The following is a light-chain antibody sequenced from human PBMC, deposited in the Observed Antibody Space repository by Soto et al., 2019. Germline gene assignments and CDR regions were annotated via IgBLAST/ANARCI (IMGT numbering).Light chain of an antibody. V-gene: IGKV2-28*01. CDR3: MQALETPT. J-gene: IGKJ4*01. CDR2: LGS. CDR1: QSLLLSNGYTY. Sequence: IVLTQSPLSLPVTPGEPASISCRASQSLLLSNGYTYLDWYVQKPGQSPQLLIYLGSHRPSGVPDRFSSSGSGTDFTLTISRVEAEDVGVYYCMQALETPTFGGGTKVEIK.